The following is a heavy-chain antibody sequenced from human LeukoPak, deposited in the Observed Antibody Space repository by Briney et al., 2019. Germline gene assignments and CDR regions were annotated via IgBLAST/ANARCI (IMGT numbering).Heavy chain of an antibody. CDR3: AALVREEFLEKATISPQFDY. Sequence: SVKVSCKASGGTFSSYTISWVRQAPGQGLEWMGRSIPILGIANYAQKFQGRVTITADKSTSTAYMELSSLRSEDTAVYYCAALVREEFLEKATISPQFDYWGQGTLVTVSS. V-gene: IGHV1-69*02. CDR1: GGTFSSYT. D-gene: IGHD5-24*01. CDR2: SIPILGIA. J-gene: IGHJ4*02.